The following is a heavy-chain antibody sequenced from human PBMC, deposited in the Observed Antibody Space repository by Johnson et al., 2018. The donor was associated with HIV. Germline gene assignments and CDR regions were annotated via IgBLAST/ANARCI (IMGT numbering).Heavy chain of an antibody. D-gene: IGHD4-23*01. V-gene: IGHV3-30*04. CDR1: GFSFSSCA. J-gene: IGHJ3*01. CDR3: ARVSDDYGGNPAAWGAFDV. CDR2: ISYDGSNK. Sequence: VQLVESGGGVVQPGRSLRLSCIASGFSFSSCAMNWVRQAPGKGLEWVAAISYDGSNKYYADSVKGRFTISRDNAKNSLYLQMNNLRAEDTALYYCARVSDDYGGNPAAWGAFDVWGQGTMVTVSS.